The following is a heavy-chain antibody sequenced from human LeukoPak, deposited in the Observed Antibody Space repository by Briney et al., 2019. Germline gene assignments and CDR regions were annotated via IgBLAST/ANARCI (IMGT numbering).Heavy chain of an antibody. Sequence: GGSLRLSCAASGFTFSSYAMSWVRQAPGKGLEWVSAISGSGGSTYYADSVKGRFTISRDNFKNTLYLQMNSLRAEDTAVYYCAKVFSPIWFGELFGLDYWGQGTLVTVSS. V-gene: IGHV3-23*01. CDR1: GFTFSSYA. CDR3: AKVFSPIWFGELFGLDY. J-gene: IGHJ4*02. D-gene: IGHD3-10*01. CDR2: ISGSGGST.